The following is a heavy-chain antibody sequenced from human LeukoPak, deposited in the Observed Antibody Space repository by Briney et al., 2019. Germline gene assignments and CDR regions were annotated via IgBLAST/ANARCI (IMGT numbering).Heavy chain of an antibody. CDR1: GFTLGSYA. CDR2: LWYDGSKK. Sequence: GGSLRLSCAASGFTLGSYAMHWVRQAPGKGLEWVAALWYDGSKKYYTDSVAGRFAISRDNSKNTLYLQMNSLRAEDTAVYYCARAPPTDWYFDLWGRGTLVTVSS. D-gene: IGHD4-17*01. CDR3: ARAPPTDWYFDL. V-gene: IGHV3-33*01. J-gene: IGHJ2*01.